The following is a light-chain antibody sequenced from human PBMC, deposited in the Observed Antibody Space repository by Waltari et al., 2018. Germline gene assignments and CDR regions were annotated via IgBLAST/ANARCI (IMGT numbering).Light chain of an antibody. CDR3: QQYNIWPPCT. V-gene: IGKV3-15*01. J-gene: IGKJ4*02. CDR1: QSVRNN. CDR2: GAS. Sequence: EVLLTQSPASLSVSPGDRVTLSCRASQSVRNNLVWYHQKAGQAPRTLIYGASTRVIGVPARFSGSGSGTDFTLIISSLQSEDAAVYYCQQYNIWPPCTFGEGTKLEIK.